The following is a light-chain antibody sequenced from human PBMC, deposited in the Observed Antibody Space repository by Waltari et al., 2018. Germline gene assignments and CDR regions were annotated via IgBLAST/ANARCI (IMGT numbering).Light chain of an antibody. V-gene: IGKV3-20*01. CDR1: QSSTSYS. J-gene: IGKJ4*01. CDR2: GAS. CDR3: QQDGGSPPLT. Sequence: IVLTQSSGTLSLSRGQRATLSCRTSQSSTSYSLAWYQQKPGQAPRILIYGASSRATGIPDRFSGSGSGTDFTLTISRLEPEDFAVYYCQQDGGSPPLTFGGGTKVEIK.